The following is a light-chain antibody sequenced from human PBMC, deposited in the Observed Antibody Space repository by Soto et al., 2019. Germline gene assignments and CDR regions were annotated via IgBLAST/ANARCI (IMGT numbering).Light chain of an antibody. V-gene: IGKV3-20*01. CDR1: QSVSSNY. CDR3: PQSGGSRRT. CDR2: GAS. Sequence: EIVLTQSPGTLSLSTGERATLSCRATQSVSSNYFAWYQQKPGQAPRLLIYGASNRTTGIPDRFSGSGSGTDFTLTSSRLAPEEFAVYYCPQSGGSRRTFGQGNRVDI. J-gene: IGKJ1*01.